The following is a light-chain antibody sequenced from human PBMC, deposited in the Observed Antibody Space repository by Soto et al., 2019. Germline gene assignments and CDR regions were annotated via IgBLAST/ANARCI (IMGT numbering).Light chain of an antibody. V-gene: IGKV3-15*01. CDR2: GAS. Sequence: EIVLTQSPGTRSLSPGERATLSCRASQSVSSSYLAWYQQQPGQAPRLLIYGASTGATGIPARFSGSGSGTEFTLTISSLQSEDCAIYYCQQYHTWPITF. CDR3: QQYHTWPIT. J-gene: IGKJ5*01. CDR1: QSVSSSY.